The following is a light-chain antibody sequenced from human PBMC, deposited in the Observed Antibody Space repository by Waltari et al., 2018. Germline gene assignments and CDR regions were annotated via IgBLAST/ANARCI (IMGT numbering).Light chain of an antibody. CDR2: DVN. Sequence: QSALTQPRSVSGSPGQSVTISCTGTKSDVGGYNDDSWYQHHPGKAPKFIIYDVNKRPSGVPDRFSGAKSGNTASLTISGLQADDEADYFCCSYAGAYRVFGTGTKVTVL. CDR3: CSYAGAYRV. J-gene: IGLJ1*01. V-gene: IGLV2-11*01. CDR1: KSDVGGYND.